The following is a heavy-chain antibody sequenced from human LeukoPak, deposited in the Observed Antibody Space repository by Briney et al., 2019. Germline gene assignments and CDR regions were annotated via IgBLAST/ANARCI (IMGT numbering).Heavy chain of an antibody. CDR2: INHDGSST. J-gene: IGHJ4*02. Sequence: GGSLRLSCAASGFTFSTYGMHWVRQAPGKGPVWVSRINHDGSSTTYADSVKGRFTISRDNAKNTLYLQMNSLRAEDTAVYYCARDLDAGGLDYWGQGTLVTVSS. CDR3: ARDLDAGGLDY. CDR1: GFTFSTYG. D-gene: IGHD3-16*01. V-gene: IGHV3-74*01.